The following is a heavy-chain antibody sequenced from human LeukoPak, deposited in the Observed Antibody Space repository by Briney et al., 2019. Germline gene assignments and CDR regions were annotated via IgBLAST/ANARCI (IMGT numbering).Heavy chain of an antibody. V-gene: IGHV1-69*04. CDR3: ARDEGDPWDWFDP. J-gene: IGHJ5*02. D-gene: IGHD2-21*02. CDR1: GDTFSTYA. CDR2: ITPICGVI. Sequence: SVKVSCKTYGDTFSTYAINWVRQAPGQGLEWMGKITPICGVIHNSRKFQGRVTITADKSTRTAYMELSGLRFDDTAVYYCARDEGDPWDWFDPWGQGTLVTVSS.